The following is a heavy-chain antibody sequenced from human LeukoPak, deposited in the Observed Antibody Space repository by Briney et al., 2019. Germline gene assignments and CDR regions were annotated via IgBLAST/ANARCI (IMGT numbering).Heavy chain of an antibody. CDR2: IYPGDSDS. J-gene: IGHJ4*02. D-gene: IGHD4-17*01. CDR3: ARCSNYGDYGFDY. Sequence: GESLKISCKGSEYSFTNYWIGWVRQMPGKGLEWMGIIYPGDSDSRLSPPFQGQVTISADKSINTAYLQWSSLKASDTAMYYCARCSNYGDYGFDYWGQGTLVTVSS. V-gene: IGHV5-51*01. CDR1: EYSFTNYW.